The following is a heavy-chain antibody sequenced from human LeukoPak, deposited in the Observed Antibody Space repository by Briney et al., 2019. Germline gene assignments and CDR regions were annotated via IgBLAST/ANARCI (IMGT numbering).Heavy chain of an antibody. D-gene: IGHD3-10*01. CDR2: IYYSGST. Sequence: PSETLSLTCTVSRGSISSYYWGWIRQPPGEGLERIGYIYYSGSTNYNPSLRSRVTISVDTSKNQFSVKLSSVTAADTAVYYCARGGIGSGSYNWFDPWGQGTLVTVSS. V-gene: IGHV4-59*01. CDR3: ARGGIGSGSYNWFDP. CDR1: RGSISSYY. J-gene: IGHJ5*02.